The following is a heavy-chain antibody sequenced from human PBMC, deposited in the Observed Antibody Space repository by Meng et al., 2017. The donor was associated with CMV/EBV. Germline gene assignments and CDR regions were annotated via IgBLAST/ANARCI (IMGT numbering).Heavy chain of an antibody. CDR3: ARRLTMIAGGGGWFDP. J-gene: IGHJ5*02. D-gene: IGHD3-22*01. CDR1: GGTFSSYA. V-gene: IGHV1-69*10. Sequence: SVKVSCKASGGTFSSYAISWVRQAPGQGLEWMGGIIPILGIANYAQKFQGRVTITADKSTSTAYMELRGLRSEDTAVYYCARRLTMIAGGGGWFDPWGQGTLVTVSS. CDR2: IIPILGIA.